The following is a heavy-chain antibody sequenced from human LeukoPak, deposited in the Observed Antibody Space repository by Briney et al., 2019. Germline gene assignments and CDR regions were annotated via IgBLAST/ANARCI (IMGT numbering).Heavy chain of an antibody. CDR1: GFTFSNYW. Sequence: GGSPRLSCAASGFTFSNYWMSWVRQAPGKGLEWVANIKQDGSEKYYVDSVKGRFTISRDNAKNSLYLQMNSLRAEDTAVYYCARDFRHYDSSGYGEVFDYWGQGTLVTVSS. CDR2: IKQDGSEK. D-gene: IGHD3-22*01. CDR3: ARDFRHYDSSGYGEVFDY. J-gene: IGHJ4*02. V-gene: IGHV3-7*01.